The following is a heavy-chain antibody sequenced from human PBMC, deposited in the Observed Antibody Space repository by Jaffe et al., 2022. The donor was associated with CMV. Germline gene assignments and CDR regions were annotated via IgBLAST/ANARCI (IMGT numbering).Heavy chain of an antibody. J-gene: IGHJ4*02. CDR1: GGSISSSSYY. CDR3: ARLSPGFPQYYFDY. CDR2: IYYSGST. V-gene: IGHV4-39*01. Sequence: QLQLQESGPGLVKPSETLSLTCTVSGGSISSSSYYWGWIRQPPGKGLEWIGSIYYSGSTYYNPSLKSRVTISVDTSKNQFSLKLSSVTAADTAVYYCARLSPGFPQYYFDYWGQGTLVTVSS.